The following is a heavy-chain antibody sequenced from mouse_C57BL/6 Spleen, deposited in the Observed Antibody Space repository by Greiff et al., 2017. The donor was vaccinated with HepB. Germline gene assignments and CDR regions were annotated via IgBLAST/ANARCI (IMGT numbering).Heavy chain of an antibody. V-gene: IGHV1-42*01. Sequence: EVQLQQSGPELVKPGASVKISCKASGYSFTGYYMNWVKQSPEKSLEWIGEINPSTGGTTYNQKFKAKATLTVDKSSSTAYMQLKSLTSEDSAVYYCARRDLDLYYFDYWGQGTTLTVSS. CDR3: ARRDLDLYYFDY. CDR1: GYSFTGYY. CDR2: INPSTGGT. D-gene: IGHD3-3*01. J-gene: IGHJ2*01.